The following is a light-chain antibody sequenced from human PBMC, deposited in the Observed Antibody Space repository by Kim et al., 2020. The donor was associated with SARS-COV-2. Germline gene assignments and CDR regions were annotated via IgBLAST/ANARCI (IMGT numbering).Light chain of an antibody. CDR2: SNN. J-gene: IGLJ3*02. Sequence: ELTQPPSASGTPGQRVTISCSGSSSNIGSNNVVWYQQFPGAAPNVLIHSNNQRPSGIPDRFSGSRSGTSDSLAISGLQSGDEADYYCAVWDDSLKQGVFGGGTQLTVL. CDR1: SSNIGSNN. V-gene: IGLV1-44*01. CDR3: AVWDDSLKQGV.